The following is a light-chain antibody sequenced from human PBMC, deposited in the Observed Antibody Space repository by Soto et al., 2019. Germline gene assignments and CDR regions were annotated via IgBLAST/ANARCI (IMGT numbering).Light chain of an antibody. CDR1: QSISSW. CDR2: DAS. Sequence: DIQMPQSPSTLSPSVGDRVAITCRASQSISSWLAWYQQKPGKAPKLLIYDASSLESGVPSRFSGSGSGTEFTLTISSLQPDDFATYYCQQYNSYWTFGQGTKVDIK. J-gene: IGKJ1*01. CDR3: QQYNSYWT. V-gene: IGKV1-5*01.